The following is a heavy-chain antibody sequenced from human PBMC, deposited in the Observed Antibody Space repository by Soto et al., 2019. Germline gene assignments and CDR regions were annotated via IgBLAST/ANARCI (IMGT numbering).Heavy chain of an antibody. J-gene: IGHJ4*02. V-gene: IGHV2-5*02. Sequence: QITLKESGPTLVKPTQTLTLTCTFSGFSLSTSSGVGVGWIRQPPGKALEWLAFIYWDDEKLYSPSLKSRLTVTKDTSKNQVVLIVTNMDPVDTATYYCAHILGIGGYYEGFDYWGQGALVTVSS. D-gene: IGHD1-26*01. CDR1: GFSLSTSSGVG. CDR2: IYWDDEK. CDR3: AHILGIGGYYEGFDY.